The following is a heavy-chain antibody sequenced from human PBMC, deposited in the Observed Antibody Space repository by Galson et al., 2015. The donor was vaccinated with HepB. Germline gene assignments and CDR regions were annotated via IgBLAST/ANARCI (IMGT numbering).Heavy chain of an antibody. Sequence: QSGAEVKKPGESLRISCKGSGYSFTNHWISWVRQMPGKGLEWMGRIDPSDSYTNYSPSFQGHVTISGDKSLSTAYLQWSSLKASDTAMYYCARHAGATYSDDAFDIWGQGTKVTVSS. J-gene: IGHJ3*02. V-gene: IGHV5-10-1*01. CDR2: IDPSDSYT. CDR3: ARHAGATYSDDAFDI. D-gene: IGHD2-21*01. CDR1: GYSFTNHW.